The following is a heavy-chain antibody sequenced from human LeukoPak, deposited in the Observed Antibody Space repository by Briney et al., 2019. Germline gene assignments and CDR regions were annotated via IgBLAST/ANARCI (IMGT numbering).Heavy chain of an antibody. CDR3: ARGRGMVRGVIINRHFDY. Sequence: SETLSLTCAVSGGSISSSNWWSWVRQPPGKGLEWIGEIYHSGSTNYNPSLKSRVTISVDTSKNQFSLKLSSVTAADTAVYYCARGRGMVRGVIINRHFDYWGQGTLVTVSS. V-gene: IGHV4-4*02. CDR2: IYHSGST. CDR1: GGSISSSNW. D-gene: IGHD3-10*01. J-gene: IGHJ4*02.